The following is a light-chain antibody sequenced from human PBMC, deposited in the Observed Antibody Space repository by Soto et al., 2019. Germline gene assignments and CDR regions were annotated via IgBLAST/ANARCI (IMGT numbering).Light chain of an antibody. Sequence: DIQMTQSPSSVSASVGDRVSITFRASQDISKWLAWYQQKPGKAPKLLIFGASNLQRGVSSRFSGSGSGTDFTLTISSLQPEDFATYFCQQANTFPPKYTFGQGTKLEI. CDR2: GAS. J-gene: IGKJ2*01. CDR1: QDISKW. CDR3: QQANTFPPKYT. V-gene: IGKV1-12*01.